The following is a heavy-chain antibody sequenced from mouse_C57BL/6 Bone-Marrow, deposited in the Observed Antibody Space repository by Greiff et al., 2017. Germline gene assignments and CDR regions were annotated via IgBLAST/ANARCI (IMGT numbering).Heavy chain of an antibody. D-gene: IGHD1-1*01. CDR1: GFTFTDYY. Sequence: VQLKESGPVLVKPGPSVKISCKASGFTFTDYYMHWVKQSHGKSLEWIGLVYPYNGGTSYNQKFKGKATLTVDTSSSTAYMELNSLTSEDSAVYYCARSLYITTVDWYFDVWGTGTTVTVSS. CDR3: ARSLYITTVDWYFDV. V-gene: IGHV1-36*01. CDR2: VYPYNGGT. J-gene: IGHJ1*03.